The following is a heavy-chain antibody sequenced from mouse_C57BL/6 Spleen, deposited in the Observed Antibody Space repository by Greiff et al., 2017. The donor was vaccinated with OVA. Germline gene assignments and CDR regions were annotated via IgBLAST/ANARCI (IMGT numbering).Heavy chain of an antibody. V-gene: IGHV1-53*01. CDR1: GYTFTSYW. D-gene: IGHD1-1*01. CDR3: ASDHGSWFDY. CDR2: INPSNGGT. Sequence: QVQLQQPGPELVKPGASVKLSCKASGYTFTSYWMHWVKQRPGQGLEWIGNINPSNGGTNYNEKFKSKATLTVDKSTSTAYMQLSSLTSEDAAVYYGASDHGSWFDYWGQGTTLTVSS. J-gene: IGHJ2*01.